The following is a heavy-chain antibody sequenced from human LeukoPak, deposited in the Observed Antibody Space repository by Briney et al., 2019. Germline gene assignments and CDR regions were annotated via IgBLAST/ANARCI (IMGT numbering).Heavy chain of an antibody. Sequence: GASVQVSCKASGYTFTGYYMHWVRQAPGQGLEWMGRINPNSGGTNYAQKFQGRVTMTRDTSISTAYMELSRLRSDDTAVYHCARDPDWNYVVDYWGQGTLVTVSS. CDR3: ARDPDWNYVVDY. D-gene: IGHD1-7*01. CDR2: INPNSGGT. V-gene: IGHV1-2*06. CDR1: GYTFTGYY. J-gene: IGHJ4*02.